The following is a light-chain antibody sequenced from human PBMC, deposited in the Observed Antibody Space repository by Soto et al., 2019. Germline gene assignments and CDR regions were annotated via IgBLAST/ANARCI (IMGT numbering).Light chain of an antibody. V-gene: IGKV2-28*01. CDR2: LGS. CDR1: QSLLHSNGYKY. CDR3: VQALQSPLT. Sequence: DIVMTQSPLSLPVTPGEPASISCRSSQSLLHSNGYKYLDWYLQKPGQSPQLLIYLGSNRASGVPDRFGGSGSGTDFTLKISRVEAEDVGVYYCVQALQSPLTFGQGTKLEIK. J-gene: IGKJ2*01.